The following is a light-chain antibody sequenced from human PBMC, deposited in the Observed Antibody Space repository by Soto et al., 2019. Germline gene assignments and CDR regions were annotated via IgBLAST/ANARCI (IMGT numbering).Light chain of an antibody. CDR1: SSDIGNYNY. Sequence: QSVLTQPASVSGSPGQSITLSCTGTSSDIGNYNYVSWYQQHPGKAPKLIVYYVSNRPSGISDRFSGSKSGNTASLTISGLQAEDEADYYCSSYTSTNILLFGGGTKVTVL. CDR3: SSYTSTNILL. J-gene: IGLJ2*01. CDR2: YVS. V-gene: IGLV2-14*01.